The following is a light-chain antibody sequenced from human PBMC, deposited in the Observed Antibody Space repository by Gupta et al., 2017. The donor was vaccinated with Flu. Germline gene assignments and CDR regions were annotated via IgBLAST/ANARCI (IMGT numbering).Light chain of an antibody. J-gene: IGKJ1*01. V-gene: IGKV3-15*01. CDR3: QQDNFWWT. Sequence: SPANLSVSPGERATRSCRDSQSVSSNLGWYQQKPDQAPRLIIYGASNRATGSPGRFSGNGYGTEFTRTSSRRQSEDFAVYYGQQDNFWWTFGQGTKVEIK. CDR1: QSVSSN. CDR2: GAS.